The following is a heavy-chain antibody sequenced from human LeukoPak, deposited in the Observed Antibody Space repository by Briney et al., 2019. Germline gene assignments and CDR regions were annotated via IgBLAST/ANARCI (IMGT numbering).Heavy chain of an antibody. V-gene: IGHV3-23*01. CDR3: AKQLGYCSDGSCYFPY. Sequence: GGSLRLSCVGSGFTFRSHAMSWVRQAPEKGLEFVSGIYENGGTTYYADSVKGRFSISRDNSKNTLYLQMNSLRAEDTAVYYCAKQLGYCSDGSCYFPYWGQGTLVTVSS. J-gene: IGHJ4*02. CDR2: IYENGGTT. CDR1: GFTFRSHA. D-gene: IGHD2-15*01.